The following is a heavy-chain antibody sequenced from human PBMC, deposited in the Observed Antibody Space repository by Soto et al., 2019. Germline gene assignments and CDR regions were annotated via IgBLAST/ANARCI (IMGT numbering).Heavy chain of an antibody. CDR2: IIPILGIV. J-gene: IGHJ3*02. CDR3: ARAIREVADDDAFDI. V-gene: IGHV1-69*02. CDR1: GGTFSSYT. Sequence: QVQLVQSGAEVKKPGSSVKVSCKASGGTFSSYTISWVRQAPGQGLEWMGRIIPILGIVNYTQKFQGRVTXTXEXSSXTAYMELSSLRSEDTAVYYCARAIREVADDDAFDIWGQGTMVTVSS. D-gene: IGHD2-15*01.